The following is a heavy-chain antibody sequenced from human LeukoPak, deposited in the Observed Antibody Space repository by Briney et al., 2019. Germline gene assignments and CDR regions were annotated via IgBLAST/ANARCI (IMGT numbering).Heavy chain of an antibody. V-gene: IGHV3-30*18. J-gene: IGHJ4*02. CDR3: AQGEYYGDYYWSSALLDY. CDR2: ISYDGSNK. D-gene: IGHD4-17*01. CDR1: GFTFSSYG. Sequence: GGSLRLSCAASGFTFSSYGMPWVRQAPGKGLEWVAVISYDGSNKYYADSVKGRFTISRDNSKNTLYLKMNSLRAEDTAVYYCAQGEYYGDYYWSSALLDYWGQGTLVTVSS.